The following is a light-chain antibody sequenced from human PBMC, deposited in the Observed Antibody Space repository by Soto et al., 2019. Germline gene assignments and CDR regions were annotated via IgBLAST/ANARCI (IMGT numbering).Light chain of an antibody. CDR1: QSISNY. Sequence: AIRMTQSPSSLSASTGDRVTITCRASQSISNYLAWYQQKPGKAPKLLIYSASTFQSGVPSRFSGSGSGTDFALTISCLQSEDFASYYCQHYYSYPPTFGQGTRVELK. J-gene: IGKJ1*01. CDR3: QHYYSYPPT. V-gene: IGKV1-8*01. CDR2: SAS.